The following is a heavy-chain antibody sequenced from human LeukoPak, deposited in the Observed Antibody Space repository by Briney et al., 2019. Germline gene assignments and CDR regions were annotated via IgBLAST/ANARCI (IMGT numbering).Heavy chain of an antibody. V-gene: IGHV1-69*05. CDR2: IIPVFRTA. D-gene: IGHD3-16*01. Sequence: GASVTVSCKASGGTFSGYAVSWVRQAPGQGLEWMGRIIPVFRTANYAQNFQGRVTITTDGPTGKDYMEVISLRSDDTAIYYCAAEPDWGNLGYMDVWGKGTKVPVSS. J-gene: IGHJ6*03. CDR1: GGTFSGYA. CDR3: AAEPDWGNLGYMDV.